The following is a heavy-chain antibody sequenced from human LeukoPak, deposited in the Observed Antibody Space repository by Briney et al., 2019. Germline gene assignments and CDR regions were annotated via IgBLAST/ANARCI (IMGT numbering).Heavy chain of an antibody. CDR3: ARAQAVAGWFDP. CDR2: ISSSSSYI. CDR1: GFTFSSYS. J-gene: IGHJ5*02. V-gene: IGHV3-21*01. Sequence: KPGGSLRLSCAASGFTFSSYSMNWVRQAPGKGLEWVSSISSSSSYIYYADSVKGRFTISRDNAKNSLYLQMNSLRAEDTAVYYCARAQAVAGWFDPWGQGTLVIVSS. D-gene: IGHD6-19*01.